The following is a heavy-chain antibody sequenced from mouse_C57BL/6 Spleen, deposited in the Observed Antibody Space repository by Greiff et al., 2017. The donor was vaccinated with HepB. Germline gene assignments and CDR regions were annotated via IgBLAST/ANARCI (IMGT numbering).Heavy chain of an antibody. CDR3: ARERLLCAMDG. CDR1: GFTFSSYA. D-gene: IGHD1-1*02. Sequence: EVKLQESGGGLVKPGGSLKLSCAASGFTFSSYAMSWVRQTPEKRLEWVATISDGGSYTYYPDNVKGRFTISRDNAKNNLYLQMSHLKSEDTAMYYCARERLLCAMDGWDQGTSVTVSS. V-gene: IGHV5-4*03. J-gene: IGHJ4*01. CDR2: ISDGGSYT.